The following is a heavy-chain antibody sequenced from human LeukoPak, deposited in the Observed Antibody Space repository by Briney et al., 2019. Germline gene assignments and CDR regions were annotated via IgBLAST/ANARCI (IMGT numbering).Heavy chain of an antibody. Sequence: GGSLRLSCAASGFTFSSYTMNWVRQAPGKGLEWVSSMAGSSGYISYADSVKGRFTISRDNAKKSLYLQMTSLTAEDTAVYYCARDRGAYCGGDCYSGFDYWGRGTLVTASS. CDR1: GFTFSSYT. CDR3: ARDRGAYCGGDCYSGFDY. D-gene: IGHD2-21*02. V-gene: IGHV3-21*01. CDR2: MAGSSGYI. J-gene: IGHJ4*01.